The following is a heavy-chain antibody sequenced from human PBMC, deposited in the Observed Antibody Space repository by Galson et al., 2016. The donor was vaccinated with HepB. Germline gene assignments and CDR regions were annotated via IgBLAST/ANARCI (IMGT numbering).Heavy chain of an antibody. J-gene: IGHJ3*02. Sequence: SLRLSCAASGFTFRNYAMSWVRQVPGKGLEWVSSISNSGGSIYYADSVKGRFTISRDNSKNTASLQMNSLRAEDTAVYYCAKDWDSYGYQGAFHIWGQGTVVTVSS. CDR2: ISNSGGSI. CDR3: AKDWDSYGYQGAFHI. D-gene: IGHD3-16*01. CDR1: GFTFRNYA. V-gene: IGHV3-23*01.